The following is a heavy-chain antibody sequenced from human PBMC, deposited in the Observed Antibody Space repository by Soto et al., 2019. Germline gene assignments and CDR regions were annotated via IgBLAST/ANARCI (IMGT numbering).Heavy chain of an antibody. D-gene: IGHD6-19*01. CDR2: IIPIFGTA. J-gene: IGHJ4*02. CDR1: GGTFSSYA. Sequence: GASVKVSCKASGGTFSSYAISWVRQAPGQGLEWMGGIIPIFGTANYAQKFQGRVTITADESTSTAYMELSSLRSEDTAVYYCARYQDVAVAGKTLPFDYWGQGTLVTVSS. V-gene: IGHV1-69*13. CDR3: ARYQDVAVAGKTLPFDY.